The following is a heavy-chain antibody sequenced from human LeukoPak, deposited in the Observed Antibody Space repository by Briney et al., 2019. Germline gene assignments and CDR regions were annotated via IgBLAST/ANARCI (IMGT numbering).Heavy chain of an antibody. CDR2: ISSRGSSI. J-gene: IGHJ4*02. Sequence: PGGSLRLSCAASGFTFSSCELSWVRQAPAKGLEWVSYISSRGSSIYYADSMKGRFTISRDNAKNSLYLQMDSLRDDDTAVYYCARTYNSGWYFDYWGQGTLVTVSS. V-gene: IGHV3-48*03. D-gene: IGHD6-19*01. CDR1: GFTFSSCE. CDR3: ARTYNSGWYFDY.